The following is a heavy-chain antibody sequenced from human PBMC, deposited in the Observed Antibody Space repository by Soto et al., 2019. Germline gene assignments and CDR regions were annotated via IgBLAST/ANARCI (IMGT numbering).Heavy chain of an antibody. CDR1: GFTFSSYS. J-gene: IGHJ2*01. V-gene: IGHV3-21*01. Sequence: RRLSCAASGFTFSSYSMNWVRQAPGKGLEWVSSISSSGGSIYYADSVKGRFTISRDNAKNSLYLQMNSLRAEDTAVYYCARAPYYYDSSAYYYHWYFDLWGRGTLVTVPQ. CDR2: ISSSGGSI. D-gene: IGHD3-22*01. CDR3: ARAPYYYDSSAYYYHWYFDL.